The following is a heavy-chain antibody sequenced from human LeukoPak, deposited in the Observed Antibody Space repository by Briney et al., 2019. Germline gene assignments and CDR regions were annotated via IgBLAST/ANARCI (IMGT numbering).Heavy chain of an antibody. CDR1: GFTFSSYW. J-gene: IGHJ4*02. CDR3: ARSQSLGY. CDR2: IKHDGSDK. V-gene: IGHV3-7*04. Sequence: PGGSLRLSCAASGFTFSSYWMSWVREAPGKGLEWVANIKHDGSDKYYVDSVKGRFTISRDNAENSLYLQMNSLRAEDTAIYYCARSQSLGYWGQGTLVTVSS.